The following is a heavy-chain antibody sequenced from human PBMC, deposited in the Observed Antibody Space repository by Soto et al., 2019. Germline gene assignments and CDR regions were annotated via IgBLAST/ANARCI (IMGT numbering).Heavy chain of an antibody. J-gene: IGHJ4*02. D-gene: IGHD1-20*01. CDR1: GFTFSNYG. Sequence: GGSLRLSCAASGFTFSNYGMSWVRQAPGKGLEWVSAVSDNGGRKRYADSVKGRFTISRDNSQNTLYLQMLSLRAEDTAVYYCAKATYNWIDGVFDYWGQGTLVTVSS. CDR3: AKATYNWIDGVFDY. V-gene: IGHV3-23*01. CDR2: VSDNGGRK.